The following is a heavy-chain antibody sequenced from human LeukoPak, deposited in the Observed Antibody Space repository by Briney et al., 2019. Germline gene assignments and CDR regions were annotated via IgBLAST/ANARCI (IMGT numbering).Heavy chain of an antibody. D-gene: IGHD5-12*01. J-gene: IGHJ4*02. V-gene: IGHV3-33*01. CDR3: ARAGYSGYVGSYYFDY. Sequence: GGSLRLSCAASGFTFSSYGMHWVRQAPGKGLEWVAVIWYDGSNKYYADSVKGRFTISRDNSKNTLYLQMNSLRAEDTAVYYCARAGYSGYVGSYYFDYWGQETLVTVSS. CDR1: GFTFSSYG. CDR2: IWYDGSNK.